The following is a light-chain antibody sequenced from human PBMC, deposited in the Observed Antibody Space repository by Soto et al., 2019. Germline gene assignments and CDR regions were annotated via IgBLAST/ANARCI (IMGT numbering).Light chain of an antibody. CDR2: YDS. CDR3: QVWDSSSDPLYV. CDR1: NIGNKS. V-gene: IGLV3-21*04. Sequence: SYELTQPPSVSVAPGKTARITCGGNNIGNKSVHWYQQKPGQAPVLVIYYDSDRPSGIPERFSGSNSGNTATLTISRVEAGDEADYYCQVWDSSSDPLYVFGTGTKLTVL. J-gene: IGLJ1*01.